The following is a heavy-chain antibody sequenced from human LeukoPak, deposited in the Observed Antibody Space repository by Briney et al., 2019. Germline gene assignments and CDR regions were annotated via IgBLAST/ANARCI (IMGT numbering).Heavy chain of an antibody. J-gene: IGHJ4*02. CDR1: GFTFSSYA. CDR3: AREGTVTGFWSGSHFDY. Sequence: QTGGSLRLSCAASGFTFSSYAMSWVRQAPGKGLEWVSAISGSGGSTYYADSVKGRFTISRDNSKNTLYLQMNSLRAEDTAVYYCAREGTVTGFWSGSHFDYWGQGTLVTVSS. V-gene: IGHV3-23*01. CDR2: ISGSGGST. D-gene: IGHD3-3*01.